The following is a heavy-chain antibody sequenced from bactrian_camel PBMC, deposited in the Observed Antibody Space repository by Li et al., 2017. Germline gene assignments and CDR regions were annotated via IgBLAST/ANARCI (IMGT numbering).Heavy chain of an antibody. V-gene: IGHV3S31*01. CDR3: AAVIQCRADWNETGTYNY. CDR1: GFDFSNYV. CDR2: IRRYSGTT. Sequence: DVQLVESGGDLVQPGGSLRLSCAASGFDFSNYVMSWVRQAPGKEREGVAAIRRYSGTTFYADSVKGRFTISQDNAKTTLYLQMNSLKLEDTAVYYCAAVIQCRADWNETGTYNYWGQGTQVTVS. D-gene: IGHD8*01. J-gene: IGHJ4*01.